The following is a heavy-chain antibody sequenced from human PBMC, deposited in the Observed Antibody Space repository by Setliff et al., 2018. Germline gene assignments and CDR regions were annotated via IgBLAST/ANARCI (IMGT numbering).Heavy chain of an antibody. CDR3: ARGSRGFDY. CDR2: INAASGDT. J-gene: IGHJ4*02. V-gene: IGHV1-3*01. Sequence: ASVKVSCKTSGYTFTAYSMNWVRQAPGQRLEWMGRINAASGDTKYSQSFQGRVTITRDTSASTAYMELSSLTSEDTAVYFCARGSRGFDYWGQGALVTVSS. CDR1: GYTFTAYS.